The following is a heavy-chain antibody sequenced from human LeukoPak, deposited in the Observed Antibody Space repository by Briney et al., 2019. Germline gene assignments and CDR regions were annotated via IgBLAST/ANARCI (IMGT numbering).Heavy chain of an antibody. CDR1: GGSFSGYY. Sequence: PSETLSLTCAVYGGSFSGYYWSWIRQPPGKGLEWIGEINHSGSTNYNPSLKSRVTISVDTSKNQFSLKLSSVTAADTAVYYCARDVGFGAMVNWYFDLWGRGTLVTVSS. V-gene: IGHV4-34*01. D-gene: IGHD5-18*01. CDR2: INHSGST. CDR3: ARDVGFGAMVNWYFDL. J-gene: IGHJ2*01.